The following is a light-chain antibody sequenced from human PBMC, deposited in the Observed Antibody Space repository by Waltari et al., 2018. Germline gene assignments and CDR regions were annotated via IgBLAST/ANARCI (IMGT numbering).Light chain of an antibody. V-gene: IGLV1-51*01. CDR3: GTWDSSLSAVV. Sequence: QSVLTQPPSVSAPPGQTVTISCSGRSSNIGNTHVSCYQQLPGTSPKLLIYDNNKRPSGIPDRFSGSKSVTSATLGITGLQTGDEADYYCGTWDSSLSAVVFGGGTKLTVL. CDR2: DNN. J-gene: IGLJ2*01. CDR1: SSNIGNTH.